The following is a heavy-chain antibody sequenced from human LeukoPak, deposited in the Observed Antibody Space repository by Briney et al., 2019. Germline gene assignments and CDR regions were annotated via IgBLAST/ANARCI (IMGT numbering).Heavy chain of an antibody. D-gene: IGHD6-13*01. CDR3: SRDRGSSWDY. V-gene: IGHV3-53*01. Sequence: GGSLRLPCAASGFTLSSNYMSWGRQAPGKGLEGVSCIYIGGRTYYADCVKGGFTISSESYNNTLYLPMNNQRAGDEAVFSYSRDRGSSWDYWGQGTLVTVSS. CDR1: GFTLSSNY. CDR2: IYIGGRT. J-gene: IGHJ4*02.